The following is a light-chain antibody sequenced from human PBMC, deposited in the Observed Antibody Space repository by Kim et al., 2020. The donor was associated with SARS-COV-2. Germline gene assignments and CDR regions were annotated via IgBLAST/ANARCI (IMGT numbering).Light chain of an antibody. Sequence: QTVVTQEPSFSVSPGATVTLTCGLSCGSVSTSSYPTWYQQTPGQPPRTLIYSTNIRSSGVPDRFSGSILGNKAALTITGAQADDESEYYCVLYVGSGISVFGGGTQLTVL. V-gene: IGLV8-61*01. CDR3: VLYVGSGISV. CDR1: CGSVSTSSY. J-gene: IGLJ3*02. CDR2: STN.